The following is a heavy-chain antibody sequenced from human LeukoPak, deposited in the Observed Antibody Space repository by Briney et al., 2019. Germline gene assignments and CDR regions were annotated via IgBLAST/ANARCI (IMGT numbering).Heavy chain of an antibody. CDR2: ISETSTYI. CDR1: GFNFRNYD. J-gene: IGHJ6*04. V-gene: IGHV3-21*01. Sequence: GGSLRLSCAAPGFNFRNYDMKWVRQAPGKELEWVSSISETSTYIYYADSVKGRFTISRDNANNSLYLQMNSLRVDDTAVYYCARGQNFVGVWGKGTMVIVSS. CDR3: ARGQNFVGV. D-gene: IGHD6-6*01.